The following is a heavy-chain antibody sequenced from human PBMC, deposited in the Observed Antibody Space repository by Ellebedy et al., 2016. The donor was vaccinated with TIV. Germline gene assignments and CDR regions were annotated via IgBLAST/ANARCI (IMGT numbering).Heavy chain of an antibody. CDR1: GGSISSHY. D-gene: IGHD3-9*01. V-gene: IGHV4-59*11. Sequence: SETLSLTXTVSGGSISSHYWSWIRQPPGKGLEWIGYIYYSGSTNYNPSLKSRVTISVDKSKNQFSLKLSSVTAADTAVYYCASGTSGGYYDILTGFDYWGQGTLVTVSS. CDR2: IYYSGST. CDR3: ASGTSGGYYDILTGFDY. J-gene: IGHJ4*02.